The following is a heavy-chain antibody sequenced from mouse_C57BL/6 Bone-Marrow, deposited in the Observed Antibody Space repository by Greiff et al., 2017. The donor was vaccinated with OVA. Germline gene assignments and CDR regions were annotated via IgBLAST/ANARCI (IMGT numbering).Heavy chain of an antibody. J-gene: IGHJ3*01. Sequence: EVQGVESGGDLVKPGGSLKLSCAASGFTFSSYGMSWVRQTPDKRLEWVATISSGGSYTYYPDSVKGRFTISRDNAKNTLYLQMSSLKSEDTAMYYCARRYYYGSSYGFAYWGQVTLVTVSA. D-gene: IGHD1-1*01. V-gene: IGHV5-6*01. CDR3: ARRYYYGSSYGFAY. CDR2: ISSGGSYT. CDR1: GFTFSSYG.